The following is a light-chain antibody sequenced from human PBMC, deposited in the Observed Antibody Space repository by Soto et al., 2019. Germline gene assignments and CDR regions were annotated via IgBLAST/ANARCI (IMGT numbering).Light chain of an antibody. CDR1: QSVSSN. V-gene: IGKV3-15*01. CDR2: AVS. J-gene: IGKJ2*01. CDR3: QQHKHWPS. Sequence: EIVMTQSPATLSVSQGERATLSCRASQSVSSNLAWIQQKPGQAPRLLLYAVSTRATGVPGRFSGSGSGTEFTLTISSLQSEDSAVYYCQQHKHWPSFGQGTKLAIK.